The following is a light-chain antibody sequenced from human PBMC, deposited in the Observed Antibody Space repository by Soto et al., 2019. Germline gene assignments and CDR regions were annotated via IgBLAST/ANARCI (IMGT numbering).Light chain of an antibody. CDR1: QSVSTR. V-gene: IGKV1-39*01. CDR2: AAS. J-gene: IGKJ1*01. Sequence: DIQMTQSPSSLSASVGDRVTIICRASQSVSTRLAWYQQKPGKAPKLLISAASGLQSGVPSRFSGSGSGTDFNLTISSLQPEDFATYYCQQSHSILWTGGQGTKGDIK. CDR3: QQSHSILWT.